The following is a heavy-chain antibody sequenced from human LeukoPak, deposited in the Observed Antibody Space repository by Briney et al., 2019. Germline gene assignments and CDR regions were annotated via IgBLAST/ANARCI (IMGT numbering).Heavy chain of an antibody. J-gene: IGHJ4*02. Sequence: GGSLRLSCAASGFTFSTYGMHWVRQAPGKGVEGVAVISNDGSNKYYADSVKGRFTISRDNSKTTLYVQMNSLRAEDTAVYYCAKDWGAGGSALTFWGQGTLVTVSS. V-gene: IGHV3-30*18. CDR3: AKDWGAGGSALTF. CDR2: ISNDGSNK. D-gene: IGHD3-10*01. CDR1: GFTFSTYG.